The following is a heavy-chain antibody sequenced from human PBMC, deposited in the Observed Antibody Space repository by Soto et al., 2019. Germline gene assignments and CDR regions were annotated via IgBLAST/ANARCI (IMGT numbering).Heavy chain of an antibody. J-gene: IGHJ4*02. CDR3: AKYADSSWSTFDC. CDR2: ISGSGGRT. Sequence: GWSLRLSCEASGFTFSDSALIWVRHAPGKGLDWVSSISGSGGRTDYGGSVKGRFTNSRDNSKNTLYLQMNSLRAEDTAVYYCAKYADSSWSTFDCWGQGTQVTVSS. CDR1: GFTFSDSA. V-gene: IGHV3-23*01. D-gene: IGHD6-13*01.